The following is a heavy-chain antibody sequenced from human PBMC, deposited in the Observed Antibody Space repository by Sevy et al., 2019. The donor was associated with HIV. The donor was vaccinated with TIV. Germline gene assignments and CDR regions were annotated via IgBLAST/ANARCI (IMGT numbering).Heavy chain of an antibody. CDR2: IIPRLGTA. CDR3: ARSISWYASFDY. Sequence: ASVKVSCKASGRTFNSYAMSWVRQAPGQGLEWMGGIIPRLGTAYYVQKFQDRVTITADESTSTAYMELSSLRSEDTAVYYCARSISWYASFDYWGQGTLVTVSS. J-gene: IGHJ4*02. D-gene: IGHD6-13*01. V-gene: IGHV1-69*13. CDR1: GRTFNSYA.